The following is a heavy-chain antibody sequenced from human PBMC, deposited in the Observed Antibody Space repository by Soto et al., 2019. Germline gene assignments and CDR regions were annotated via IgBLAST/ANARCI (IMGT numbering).Heavy chain of an antibody. CDR1: GFSFSSFW. Sequence: GSLRLSCAASGFSFSSFWMDWVRQAPGKGLEWVANINPDGSEKHYVDSVKGRFSISRDNAKNSLYLQMSSLTAEDSALYYCSRSLDSWGQGTRVTVSS. CDR3: SRSLDS. V-gene: IGHV3-7*01. J-gene: IGHJ4*02. CDR2: INPDGSEK.